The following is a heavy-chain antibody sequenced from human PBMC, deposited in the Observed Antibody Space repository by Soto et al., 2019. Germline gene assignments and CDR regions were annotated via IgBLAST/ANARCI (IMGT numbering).Heavy chain of an antibody. V-gene: IGHV4-30-2*01. CDR1: GGSISSGDYS. D-gene: IGHD3-22*01. CDR3: PSFRTEYDNSGPVDY. J-gene: IGHJ4*02. Sequence: SETLSLTCAVSGGSISSGDYSWNWIRQPPGKGLEWIGYIYYGGSTYYNPSLQSRVTMSVDRSRNQFSLKLNSVTAADTAVYYCPSFRTEYDNSGPVDYWGQGSLVTVSS. CDR2: IYYGGST.